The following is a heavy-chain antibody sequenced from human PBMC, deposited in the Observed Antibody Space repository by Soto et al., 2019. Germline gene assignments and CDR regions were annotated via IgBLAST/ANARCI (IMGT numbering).Heavy chain of an antibody. CDR3: ATAKLLLPWLFDY. CDR2: IYSGGST. Sequence: HPGGSLRLSCAASGFTVSSNYMSWVRQAPGKGLEWVSVIYSGGSTYYADSVKGRFIISRDDSKNTLFLQMNYLRAEDTAVYYCATAKLLLPWLFDYWGQGTLVTVSS. D-gene: IGHD2-15*01. V-gene: IGHV3-66*01. J-gene: IGHJ4*02. CDR1: GFTVSSNY.